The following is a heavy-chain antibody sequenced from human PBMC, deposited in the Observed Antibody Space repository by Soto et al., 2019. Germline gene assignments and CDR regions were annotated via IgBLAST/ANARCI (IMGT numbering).Heavy chain of an antibody. CDR1: GFSLTTYGMC. CDR2: IDWDDDK. V-gene: IGHV2-70*01. Sequence: SGPTLVNPTQTLTLTCTFSGFSLTTYGMCXSWIRQPPGKALEWLALIDWDDDKYYTTSLKTRLTISKDTSKNQVVLTMTNIDPVDTATYYCARSGGRHDRLYFGYWGQGTLVTVSS. CDR3: ARSGGRHDRLYFGY. J-gene: IGHJ4*02. D-gene: IGHD1-26*01.